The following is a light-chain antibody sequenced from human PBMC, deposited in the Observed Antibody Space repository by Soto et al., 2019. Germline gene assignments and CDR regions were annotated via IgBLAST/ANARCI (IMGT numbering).Light chain of an antibody. CDR2: GDS. J-gene: IGLJ1*01. Sequence: QSVLTQPASVSGSPGQSITISCTGTTSDVGDFNYVSWYQQFPGTAPKLLIFGDSNRPSGVPDRFSGSKSGTSASLAITGLQTDDEADYYCQSYDSSLSGSDVFGTGTKLTVL. V-gene: IGLV1-40*01. CDR3: QSYDSSLSGSDV. CDR1: TSDVGDFNY.